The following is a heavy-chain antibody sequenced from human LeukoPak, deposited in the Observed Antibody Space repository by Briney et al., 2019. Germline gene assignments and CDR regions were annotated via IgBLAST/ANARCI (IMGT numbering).Heavy chain of an antibody. CDR2: INHSGST. V-gene: IGHV4-34*01. CDR3: ARVTGERNRRIAAAGTGRWFDP. CDR1: GGSFSGYY. J-gene: IGHJ5*02. D-gene: IGHD6-13*01. Sequence: PSETLSLTCAAYGGSFSGYYWSWIRQPPGKGLEWIGEINHSGSTNYNPSLKSRVTISVDTSKNQFSLKLSSVTAADTAVYYCARVTGERNRRIAAAGTGRWFDPWGQGTLVTVSS.